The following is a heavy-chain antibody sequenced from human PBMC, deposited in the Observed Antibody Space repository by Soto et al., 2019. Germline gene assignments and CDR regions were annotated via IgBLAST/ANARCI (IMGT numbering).Heavy chain of an antibody. V-gene: IGHV4-39*01. CDR3: ARLSWGRYFDWLG. J-gene: IGHJ4*02. Sequence: QLQLQESGPGLVKPSETLSLTCAVSGGSISSSSYYWGWIRQPPGKGLEWIGSIYYSGNTYYNPSPKSRVTMSVDTSKNQFSLKLSSVTAADTAVYYCARLSWGRYFDWLGWGQGTLVTVSS. D-gene: IGHD3-9*01. CDR1: GGSISSSSYY. CDR2: IYYSGNT.